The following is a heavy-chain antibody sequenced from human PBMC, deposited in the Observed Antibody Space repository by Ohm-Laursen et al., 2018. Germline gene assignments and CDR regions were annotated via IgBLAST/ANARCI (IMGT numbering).Heavy chain of an antibody. CDR3: ARTRNFQPYDV. V-gene: IGHV3-7*01. Sequence: SLRLSCAASGFTFSSHWMSWVRQAPGKGLEWVASMNQDGSEKYYVDSVKGRFAISRDNAKNSLYLQMNSLRAEDTAVYYCARTRNFQPYDVWGQGTMVIVSS. CDR1: GFTFSSHW. J-gene: IGHJ3*01. CDR2: MNQDGSEK. D-gene: IGHD2/OR15-2a*01.